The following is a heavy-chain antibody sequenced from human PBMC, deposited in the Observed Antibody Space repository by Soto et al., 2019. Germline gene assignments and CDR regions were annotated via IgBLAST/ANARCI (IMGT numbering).Heavy chain of an antibody. Sequence: PSETLSLTCAVSGGSISSGGYSWSWIRQPPGKGLEWIGYIFHSGSTYYNPSLKSRVTISVDRSKNQFSLKLSSVTAADTAVYYCARVPDRWGQGTLVTVSS. J-gene: IGHJ5*02. CDR1: GGSISSGGYS. V-gene: IGHV4-30-2*01. CDR2: IFHSGST. CDR3: ARVPDR. D-gene: IGHD2-2*01.